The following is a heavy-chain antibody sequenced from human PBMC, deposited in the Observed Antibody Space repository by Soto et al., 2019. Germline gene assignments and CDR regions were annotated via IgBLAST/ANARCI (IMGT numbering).Heavy chain of an antibody. CDR1: GFTFSSYG. CDR2: ISYDGSNK. J-gene: IGHJ4*02. CDR3: AKGQQLDD. Sequence: QVQLVESGGGVVQPGMSLRLSCAASGFTFSSYGMHWVRQAPGKGLEWVAVISYDGSNKYYADSVKGRFTISRDNSKNTLYLKMNNLRAAETDVYYCAKGQQLDDWGQGTLVTVSS. V-gene: IGHV3-30*18. D-gene: IGHD6-13*01.